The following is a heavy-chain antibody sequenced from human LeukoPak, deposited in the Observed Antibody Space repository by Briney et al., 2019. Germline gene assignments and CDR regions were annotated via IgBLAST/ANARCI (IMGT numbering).Heavy chain of an antibody. J-gene: IGHJ4*02. D-gene: IGHD4-23*01. CDR3: VGYYVGKFDY. V-gene: IGHV3-66*02. CDR1: GFVVSDNY. Sequence: GGSLRLSCAAYGFVVSDNYMSWVRQAPGQGLEWVSLIYTSGIRKYTDSVKGRFTISRDNAKNTLYLQMNTLSAEDTAVYYCVGYYVGKFDYWGQGTLVTVSS. CDR2: IYTSGIR.